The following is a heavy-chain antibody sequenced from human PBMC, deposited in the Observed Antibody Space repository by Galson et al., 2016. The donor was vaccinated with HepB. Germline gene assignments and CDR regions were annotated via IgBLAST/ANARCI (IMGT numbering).Heavy chain of an antibody. CDR2: ISDNGKNK. J-gene: IGHJ4*02. CDR1: GFSFSTWS. CDR3: ARDLDY. V-gene: IGHV3-48*01. Sequence: SLRLSCAASGFSFSTWSMNWVRQAPGKGLEWISYISDNGKNKYYAGSVEGRLTISRDNARNSPNLQLHNLRAEDTALYYFARDLDYWGQGTMVTVSS.